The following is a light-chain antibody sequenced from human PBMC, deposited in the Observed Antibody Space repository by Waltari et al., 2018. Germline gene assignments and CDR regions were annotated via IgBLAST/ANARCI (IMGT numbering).Light chain of an antibody. J-gene: IGLJ3*02. Sequence: SYELPQPPSLSVSPGQTARIPGSGSGFPVTYAYWYQHMPGQAPVLGIFNDTERPSGIPERFSGSSAGKTVTLTINGVQAEDEAEYYCQSADSSATYVVFGGGTKLTVL. V-gene: IGLV3-25*03. CDR1: GFPVTY. CDR2: NDT. CDR3: QSADSSATYVV.